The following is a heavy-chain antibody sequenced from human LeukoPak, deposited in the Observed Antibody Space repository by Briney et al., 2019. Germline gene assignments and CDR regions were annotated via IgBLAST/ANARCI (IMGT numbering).Heavy chain of an antibody. CDR3: AREPTGYYDSSGTFDY. V-gene: IGHV3-53*05. CDR2: LYSAGST. D-gene: IGHD3-22*01. CDR1: EFSVKYNY. J-gene: IGHJ4*02. Sequence: GGSLRLSCAASEFSVKYNYMTWVRQAPGKGLEWVSLLYSAGSTNYADSVKGRFTISRDNSKNTLYLQMNSLRAEDTAVYYCAREPTGYYDSSGTFDYWGQGTLVTVSS.